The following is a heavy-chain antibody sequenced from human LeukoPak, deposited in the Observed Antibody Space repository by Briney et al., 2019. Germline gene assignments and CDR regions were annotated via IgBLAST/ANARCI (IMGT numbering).Heavy chain of an antibody. CDR2: INTDGSST. CDR3: ARDARGYFDY. Sequence: PGGSLRLSCEASGFTFSSYWMHWVRQAPEKGLVWVSRINTDGSSTAYADSVRGRFNISRDNAKNTLYLQMNSLRAEDTAVYYCARDARGYFDYWDQETLVTVSS. V-gene: IGHV3-74*01. J-gene: IGHJ4*02. CDR1: GFTFSSYW.